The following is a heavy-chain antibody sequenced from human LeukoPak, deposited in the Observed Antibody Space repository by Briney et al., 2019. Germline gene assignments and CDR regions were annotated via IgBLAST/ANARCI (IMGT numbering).Heavy chain of an antibody. CDR2: IRYDGSNK. CDR1: GFTFSSYG. CDR3: AKDTYYYDSSGYSYYFDY. D-gene: IGHD3-22*01. J-gene: IGHJ4*02. V-gene: IGHV3-30*02. Sequence: PGGSLRLSCAASGFTFSSYGMHWVRQAPGKGLEWVAFIRYDGSNKYYADSVKGRFTISRGNSKNTLYLQMNSLRAEDTAVYYCAKDTYYYDSSGYSYYFDYWGQGTLVTVSS.